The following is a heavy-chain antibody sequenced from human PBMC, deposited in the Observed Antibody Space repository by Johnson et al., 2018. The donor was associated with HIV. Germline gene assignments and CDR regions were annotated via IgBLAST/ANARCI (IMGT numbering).Heavy chain of an antibody. J-gene: IGHJ3*02. V-gene: IGHV3-15*01. CDR2: SKSKTDGGTT. Sequence: VQLVESGGGLVKPGGSLRLSCAASGFTFSNAWMSWVRQAPGKGLEWVGRSKSKTDGGTTDYAAPVKGRFTISRDDSKNTLYLQMNSLKTEDTAVYYCARLAFDIWGQGTMVTVSS. CDR3: ARLAFDI. CDR1: GFTFSNAW.